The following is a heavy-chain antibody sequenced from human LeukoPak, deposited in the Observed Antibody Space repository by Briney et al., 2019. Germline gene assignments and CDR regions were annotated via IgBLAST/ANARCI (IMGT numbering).Heavy chain of an antibody. Sequence: ASVKVSCKVSGYTLTELSMHWVRQAPGKGLEWMGGFDPDDGETICAQKFQGRVTMTEDTSTDTAYMELSSLRSEDTAVYYCATNPRWFGELLYESDYWGQGTLVTVSS. CDR1: GYTLTELS. CDR2: FDPDDGET. J-gene: IGHJ4*02. CDR3: ATNPRWFGELLYESDY. V-gene: IGHV1-24*01. D-gene: IGHD3-10*01.